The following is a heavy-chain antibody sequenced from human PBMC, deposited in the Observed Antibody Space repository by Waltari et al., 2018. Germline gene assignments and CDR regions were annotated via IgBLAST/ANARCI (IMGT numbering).Heavy chain of an antibody. J-gene: IGHJ4*02. CDR2: INPSGGST. CDR3: ARAPTAGSYYAFDF. Sequence: VQLVESGAEVKKPGASVRVSCKASGYTFSSYYIHWVRKAPGQGLEWMGIINPSGGSTTYAQKFRGRVTMTRDTSTSTVYMQLSRLRSEDTAMYYCARAPTAGSYYAFDFWGQGTLVTVSS. V-gene: IGHV1-46*01. D-gene: IGHD3-10*01. CDR1: GYTFSSYY.